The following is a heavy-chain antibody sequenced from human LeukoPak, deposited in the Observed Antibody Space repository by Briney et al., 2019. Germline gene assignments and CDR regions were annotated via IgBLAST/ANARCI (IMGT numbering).Heavy chain of an antibody. V-gene: IGHV3-66*01. CDR3: ARGKYSSSWSFDY. D-gene: IGHD6-13*01. CDR2: IYSGGST. Sequence: PGGSLRLSCAASGFTVSSNYMSWVRQAPGKGLEWVSVIYSGGSTYYADSVKGRFTISRDNSKNTLYLQMNSLRAEDTAVYYCARGKYSSSWSFDYWGQGTLVTVSS. CDR1: GFTVSSNY. J-gene: IGHJ4*02.